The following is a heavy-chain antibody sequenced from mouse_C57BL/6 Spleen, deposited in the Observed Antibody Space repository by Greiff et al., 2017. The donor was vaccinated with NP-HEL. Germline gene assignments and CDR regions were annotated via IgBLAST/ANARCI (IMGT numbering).Heavy chain of an antibody. Sequence: EVQLQQSGPELVKPGASVKISCKASGYTFTDYYMNWVKQSHGKSLEWIGDINPNNGGTSYNQKFKGKATLTVDKSSSTAYMELRSLTSEDSAVYYCARLGGTDYWGQGTTLTVSS. D-gene: IGHD4-1*01. V-gene: IGHV1-26*01. CDR3: ARLGGTDY. CDR1: GYTFTDYY. CDR2: INPNNGGT. J-gene: IGHJ2*01.